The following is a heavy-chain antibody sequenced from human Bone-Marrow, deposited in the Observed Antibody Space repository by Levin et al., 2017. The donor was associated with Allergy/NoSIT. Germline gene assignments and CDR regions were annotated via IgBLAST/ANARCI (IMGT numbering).Heavy chain of an antibody. Sequence: KPGGSLRLSCAASGFTFSTYSMNWVRQAPGKGLEWVSSINSNTVYKYYADSVQGRFTISRDNAENTMYLQMNSLRAEDTAVYFCARYNYDLQYFYGMDVWGQGTTVTVSS. CDR3: ARYNYDLQYFYGMDV. D-gene: IGHD5-18*01. CDR1: GFTFSTYS. CDR2: INSNTVYK. J-gene: IGHJ6*02. V-gene: IGHV3-21*01.